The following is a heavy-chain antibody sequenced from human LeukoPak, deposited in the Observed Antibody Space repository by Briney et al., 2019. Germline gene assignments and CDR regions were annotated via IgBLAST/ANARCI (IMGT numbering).Heavy chain of an antibody. D-gene: IGHD1-1*01. CDR2: IRYDGSNK. J-gene: IGHJ4*02. V-gene: IGHV3-30*02. CDR1: GFTFSSYG. CDR3: AKGASTTGTTAFDY. Sequence: GGSLRLSCAASGFTFSSYGMHWVRQAPGKGLEWVAFIRYDGSNKYYADSVKGRFTISRDNSKNTLYLQMNSLRAEDTAVYYCAKGASTTGTTAFDYWGQGTLVTVSS.